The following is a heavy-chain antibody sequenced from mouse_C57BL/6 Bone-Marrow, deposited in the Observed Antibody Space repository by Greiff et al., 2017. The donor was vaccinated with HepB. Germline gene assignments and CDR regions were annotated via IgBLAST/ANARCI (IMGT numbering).Heavy chain of an antibody. CDR2: IDPSDSYT. V-gene: IGHV1-69*01. Sequence: QVQLQQPGAELVMPGASVKLSCKASGYTFTSYWMHWVKQRPGQGLEWIGEIDPSDSYTNYNQKFKGKSTLTVDKSSSTTYMQLSSLTSEASAVYYCAREGHYYGSSYWYFDVWGTGTTVTVSS. D-gene: IGHD1-1*01. CDR1: GYTFTSYW. CDR3: AREGHYYGSSYWYFDV. J-gene: IGHJ1*03.